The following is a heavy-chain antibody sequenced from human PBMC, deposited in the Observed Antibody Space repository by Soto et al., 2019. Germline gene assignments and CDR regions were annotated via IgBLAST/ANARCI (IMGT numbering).Heavy chain of an antibody. CDR1: GGSISSGGYY. J-gene: IGHJ6*02. CDR2: IYYSGST. V-gene: IGHV4-31*03. CDR3: ARVIAARPPYYGMDV. Sequence: SETLSLTCTVSGGSISSGGYYWSWIRQHPGKGLEWIGYIYYSGSTYYNPSLKSRVTISVDTSKNQFSLKLSSVTAADTAVYYCARVIAARPPYYGMDVWGQGTTVTVSS. D-gene: IGHD6-6*01.